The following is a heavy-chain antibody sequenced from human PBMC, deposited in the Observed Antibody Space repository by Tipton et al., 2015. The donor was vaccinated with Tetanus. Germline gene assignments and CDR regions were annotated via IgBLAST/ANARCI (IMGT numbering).Heavy chain of an antibody. J-gene: IGHJ4*02. Sequence: LRLSCTVSGGSISGSYWNWIRQPPGKGLEWIGYVYYNGNTHYNPALKSRVTISVDTSKNQFSLKLSSVTAADTAIYYCAREVPAAGHFDSWGQGTRVTVSS. CDR3: AREVPAAGHFDS. CDR1: GGSISGSY. CDR2: VYYNGNT. V-gene: IGHV4-59*01. D-gene: IGHD2-2*01.